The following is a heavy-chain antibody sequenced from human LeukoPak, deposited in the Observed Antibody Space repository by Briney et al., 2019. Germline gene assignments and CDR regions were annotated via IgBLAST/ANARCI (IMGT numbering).Heavy chain of an antibody. J-gene: IGHJ6*02. V-gene: IGHV1-69*04. CDR1: GGTFSSYA. D-gene: IGHD2-15*01. Sequence: SVKVSCKASGGTFSSYAISWVRQATGQGLEWMGRIIPILGIANYAQKFQGRVTITADKSTSTAYMELSSLRSEDTAVYYCARLYCSGGSCYSGYYYYGMDVWGQGTTVTVSS. CDR2: IIPILGIA. CDR3: ARLYCSGGSCYSGYYYYGMDV.